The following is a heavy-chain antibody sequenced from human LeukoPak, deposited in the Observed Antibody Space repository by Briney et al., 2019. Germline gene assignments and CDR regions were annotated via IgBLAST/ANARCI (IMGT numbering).Heavy chain of an antibody. V-gene: IGHV3-23*01. D-gene: IGHD4/OR15-4a*01. CDR2: ISGSGGNT. CDR3: AKRGYGAVYYFDY. CDR1: GFIFSSYA. J-gene: IGHJ4*02. Sequence: GGSLRLSCAASGFIFSSYAMSWVRQAPGKGLEWVSGISGSGGNTYYADSVKGRITISRDNSKNTLYLQMNSLRAEDTAVYYCAKRGYGAVYYFDYWGEGTLVTVSS.